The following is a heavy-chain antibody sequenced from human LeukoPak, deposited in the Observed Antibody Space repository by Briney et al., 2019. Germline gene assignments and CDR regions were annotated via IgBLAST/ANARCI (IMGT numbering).Heavy chain of an antibody. CDR1: GGSISSYY. J-gene: IGHJ6*03. CDR2: IYYSGST. D-gene: IGHD2/OR15-2a*01. V-gene: IGHV4-59*01. Sequence: SETLSLTCTVSGGSISSYYWSWIRQPPGKGLEWIGYIYYSGSTNYNPSLKSRVTISVDTSKNQFSLKLSSVTAADTAAYYCARVGRLLSLYYYYYYMDVWGKGTTVTVSS. CDR3: ARVGRLLSLYYYYYYMDV.